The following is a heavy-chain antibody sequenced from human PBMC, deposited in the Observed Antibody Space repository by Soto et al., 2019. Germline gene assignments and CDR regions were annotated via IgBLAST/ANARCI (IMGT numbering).Heavy chain of an antibody. CDR1: GGSISSSRNY. D-gene: IGHD6-13*01. V-gene: IGHV4-39*01. CDR2: IYYIGIP. CDR3: ERHSSAGAMAAAGTDYYGMDV. Sequence: SETLSLTCTVSGGSISSSRNYWGWIRQAPGKGLEWIGSIYYIGIPYYNPSLKSLVTISVETSNNQFSLKLSSVTAEDTAVYYCERHSSAGAMAAAGTDYYGMDVWVQGTTVT. J-gene: IGHJ6*02.